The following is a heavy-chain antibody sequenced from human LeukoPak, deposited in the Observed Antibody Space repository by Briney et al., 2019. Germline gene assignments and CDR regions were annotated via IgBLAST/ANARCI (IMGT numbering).Heavy chain of an antibody. CDR1: GGSISSGGYY. D-gene: IGHD6-13*01. CDR2: IYYSGST. V-gene: IGHV4-31*03. J-gene: IGHJ3*02. CDR3: ARGVAATGTIDI. Sequence: PSQTLSLTCTVSGGSISSGGYYWSWIRQHPGKGLEWIGYIYYSGSTYYNPSLKSRVTISVDTSKNQFSLKLSSVTAADTAVYYCARGVAATGTIDIWGQGTMVTVFS.